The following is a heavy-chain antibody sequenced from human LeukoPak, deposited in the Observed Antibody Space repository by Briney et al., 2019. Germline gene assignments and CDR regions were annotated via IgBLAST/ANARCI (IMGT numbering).Heavy chain of an antibody. CDR3: ARPTVVGANEYYFDY. Sequence: GASVKVSCKASGYTFTSYGISWVRQAPGQGLEWMGWISAYNGNTNYAQKLQGRVTITADKSTSTAYMELSSLRSEDTAVYYCARPTVVGANEYYFDYWGQGTLVTVSS. CDR1: GYTFTSYG. CDR2: ISAYNGNT. V-gene: IGHV1-18*01. D-gene: IGHD1-26*01. J-gene: IGHJ4*02.